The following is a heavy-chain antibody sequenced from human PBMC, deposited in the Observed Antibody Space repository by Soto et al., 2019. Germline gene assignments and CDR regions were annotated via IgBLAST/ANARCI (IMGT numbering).Heavy chain of an antibody. CDR1: GFSFGASS. CDR3: AKARGDMVYSGRSFDY. J-gene: IGHJ4*02. V-gene: IGHV3-21*02. D-gene: IGHD1-26*01. Sequence: EVQLVESGGGLVKPGESLRLSCAASGFSFGASSMNWVRQAPGKGLEWVSSINSGGRFIYYADSIKGRFTISRDNDKNSLHLQMNSLRAEDTAVYYCAKARGDMVYSGRSFDYWGQGALVTVSS. CDR2: INSGGRFI.